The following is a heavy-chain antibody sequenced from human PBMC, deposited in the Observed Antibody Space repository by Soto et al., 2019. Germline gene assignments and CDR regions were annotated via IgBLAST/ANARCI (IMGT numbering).Heavy chain of an antibody. CDR1: GYTFTSYG. Sequence: GASVKVSCKASGYTFTSYGISWVRQAPGQGLEWMGWISAYNGNTNYAQKLQGRVTMTTDTSTSTAYMELRSLRSDDTAVYYCARVLPAVYGNYGDFASWFDPWGQGTLVTVSS. CDR3: ARVLPAVYGNYGDFASWFDP. D-gene: IGHD4-17*01. CDR2: ISAYNGNT. J-gene: IGHJ5*02. V-gene: IGHV1-18*01.